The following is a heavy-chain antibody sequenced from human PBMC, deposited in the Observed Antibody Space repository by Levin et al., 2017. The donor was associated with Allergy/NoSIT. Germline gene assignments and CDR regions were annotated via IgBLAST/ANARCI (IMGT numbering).Heavy chain of an antibody. J-gene: IGHJ4*02. Sequence: LKISCAASGFTFDDDAMHWVRQAPGKGLEWVSGISWNSGSIGYADSVKGRFTISRDNAKNSLYLQMNSLRVEDTALYYCAKEGQQLARFDNWGQGTLVTVSS. CDR2: ISWNSGSI. V-gene: IGHV3-9*01. CDR3: AKEGQQLARFDN. CDR1: GFTFDDDA. D-gene: IGHD6-13*01.